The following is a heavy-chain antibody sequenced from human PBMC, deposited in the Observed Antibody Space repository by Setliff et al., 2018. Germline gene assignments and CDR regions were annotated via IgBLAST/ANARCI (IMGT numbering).Heavy chain of an antibody. CDR2: IYYSGST. D-gene: IGHD6-13*01. J-gene: IGHJ5*02. V-gene: IGHV4-59*01. CDR3: ARAPYSSSWYPGGFDP. CDR1: GGSISSYY. Sequence: SETLSLTCTVSGGSISSYYWSWIRQPPGKGLERIGYIYYSGSTNYNPSLKSRVTISVDTSKNQFSLKLSSVTAADTAVYYCARAPYSSSWYPGGFDPWGQGTLVTVS.